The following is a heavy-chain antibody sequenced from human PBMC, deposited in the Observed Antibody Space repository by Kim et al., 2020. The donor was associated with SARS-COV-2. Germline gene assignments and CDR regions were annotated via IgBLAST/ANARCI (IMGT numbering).Heavy chain of an antibody. Sequence: GGSLRLSCVASGFTFNSFALTWVRQAPGKGLEWVSSIGESSAYTHYCDSVKGRFTISRDNSKNTLYLQMNSLRAEDTALYYCAKVAVPGGFWYLVPWGRGTLVTVSS. CDR2: IGESSAYT. D-gene: IGHD6-19*01. J-gene: IGHJ2*01. V-gene: IGHV3-23*01. CDR3: AKVAVPGGFWYLVP. CDR1: GFTFNSFA.